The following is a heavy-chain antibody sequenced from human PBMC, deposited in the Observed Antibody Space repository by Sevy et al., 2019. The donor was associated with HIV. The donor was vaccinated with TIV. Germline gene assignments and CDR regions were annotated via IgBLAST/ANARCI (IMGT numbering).Heavy chain of an antibody. V-gene: IGHV3-30*04. D-gene: IGHD6-6*01. CDR1: GFTFSSYA. Sequence: GGSLRLSCAASGFTFSSYAMHWVRQAPGKGLEWVAVISYDGRNKYYADSVKGRFTISRDNSKNTLYLQMNSLRAEDTAVYYCARDLKGGSSGYWGQGTLVTVSS. CDR2: ISYDGRNK. CDR3: ARDLKGGSSGY. J-gene: IGHJ4*02.